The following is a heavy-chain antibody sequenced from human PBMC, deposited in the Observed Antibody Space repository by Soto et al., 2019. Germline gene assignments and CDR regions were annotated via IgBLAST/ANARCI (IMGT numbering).Heavy chain of an antibody. CDR1: GGSISSSSYY. CDR2: IYYSGST. D-gene: IGHD3-9*01. CDR3: ARHKRYYDILTGYYPYYFDC. V-gene: IGHV4-39*01. Sequence: PSETLSLTCTVSGGSISSSSYYWGWIRQPPGKGLEWIGSIYYSGSTYYNPSLKSRVTISVDTSKNQFSLKLSSVTAADTAVYYCARHKRYYDILTGYYPYYFDCWGQGTLVTVSS. J-gene: IGHJ4*02.